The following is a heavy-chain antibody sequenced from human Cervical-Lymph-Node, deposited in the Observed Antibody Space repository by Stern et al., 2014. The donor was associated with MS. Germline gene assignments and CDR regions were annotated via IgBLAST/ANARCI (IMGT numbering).Heavy chain of an antibody. D-gene: IGHD2-21*01. CDR2: IIPMYATA. CDR1: GGTFSSPP. V-gene: IGHV1-69*06. CDR3: ASSIVATGY. J-gene: IGHJ4*02. Sequence: QVQLVQSGAEVKEPGSSVKVSCKASGGTFSSPPITWVRQAPGQGLEWMGGIIPMYATATHAQKFQGRLTITADKSTSITYMELSSLIFEDTAVYYCASSIVATGYWGQGTLVTVSS.